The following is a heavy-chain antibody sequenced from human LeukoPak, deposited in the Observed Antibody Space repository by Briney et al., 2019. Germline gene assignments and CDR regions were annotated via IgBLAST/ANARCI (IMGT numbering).Heavy chain of an antibody. CDR1: GFTFSSYS. D-gene: IGHD4-17*01. J-gene: IGHJ4*02. CDR3: ARDYGDLPARVPYFDY. Sequence: PGGSLRLSCAASGFTFSSYSMNWVRQAPGKGLEWGSYISSSSSMIYYADSVKGRFTISRGNAKNSLYLQMKSLRDEDTAIYYCARDYGDLPARVPYFDYWGQGTLVTVSS. CDR2: ISSSSSMI. V-gene: IGHV3-48*02.